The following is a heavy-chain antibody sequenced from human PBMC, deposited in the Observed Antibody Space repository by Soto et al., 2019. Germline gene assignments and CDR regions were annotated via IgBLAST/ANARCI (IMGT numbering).Heavy chain of an antibody. Sequence: EVQLVESGGGLVQPGGSLKLSCAASGFTFSGSAMHWVRQASGKGLEWVGRIRSKANSYATAYAASVKGRFTISRDDSKNTAYLQMNSLKTEETAVYYCTRRPGGSLYYYGMDVWGQGTTVTVSS. CDR1: GFTFSGSA. CDR3: TRRPGGSLYYYGMDV. CDR2: IRSKANSYAT. V-gene: IGHV3-73*02. D-gene: IGHD3-16*01. J-gene: IGHJ6*02.